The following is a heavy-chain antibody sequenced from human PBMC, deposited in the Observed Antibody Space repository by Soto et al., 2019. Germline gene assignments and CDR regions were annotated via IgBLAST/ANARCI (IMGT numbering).Heavy chain of an antibody. J-gene: IGHJ4*02. Sequence: PSETLSLTCTVSGGSVTSDEDYWTWIRQSPGKGLEWIGYISNSGSTGYNPSLKARLPMSVDRSKNQFTLRLTSVTAADTAVYFCATESGSTYGYFDHWGQGTQVTVSS. CDR1: GGSVTSDEDY. CDR3: ATESGSTYGYFDH. CDR2: ISNSGST. D-gene: IGHD5-18*01. V-gene: IGHV4-30-4*01.